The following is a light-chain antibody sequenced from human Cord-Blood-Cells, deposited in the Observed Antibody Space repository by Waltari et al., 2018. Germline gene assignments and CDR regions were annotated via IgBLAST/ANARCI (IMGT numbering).Light chain of an antibody. CDR1: ALPKKY. CDR3: LSADSSGTWV. Sequence: SYELTQPPSVSVSLGQMARITCSGEALPKKYAYWYQQKPGQFPVLVIYKDSERPSGIPEGFSGSSSGTIVTLTISGVQAKDEADYYCLSADSSGTWVFGGGTKLTVL. V-gene: IGLV3-16*01. J-gene: IGLJ3*02. CDR2: KDS.